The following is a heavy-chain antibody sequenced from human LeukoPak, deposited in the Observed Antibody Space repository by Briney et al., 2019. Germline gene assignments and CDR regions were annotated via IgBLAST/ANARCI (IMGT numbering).Heavy chain of an antibody. V-gene: IGHV3-73*01. CDR1: GFTFSGSA. D-gene: IGHD3-3*01. CDR3: AREYYDFWSGYYTYRWFDP. J-gene: IGHJ5*02. CDR2: IRSKANSYAT. Sequence: PGGSLRLSCAASGFTFSGSAMHWVRQASGKGLEWVGRIRSKANSYATAYAASVKGRFTISRDDSKNTAYLQMDSLKTEDTAVYYCAREYYDFWSGYYTYRWFDPWGQGTLVTVSS.